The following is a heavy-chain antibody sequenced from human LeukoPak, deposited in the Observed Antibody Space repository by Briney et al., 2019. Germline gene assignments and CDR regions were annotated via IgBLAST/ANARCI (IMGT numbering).Heavy chain of an antibody. CDR1: GYTFTSYG. V-gene: IGHV1-18*01. D-gene: IGHD3-10*01. CDR3: ARDYYGSGSYGRGDY. CDR2: ISAYNGNT. J-gene: IGHJ4*02. Sequence: ASVKVSCKASGYTFTSYGISWVRQAPGQGLEWMGWISAYNGNTNYAQKLQGRVTMTTDTSTSTAYMELRSLRSDDTAVYYCARDYYGSGSYGRGDYWGQGTLVTVSS.